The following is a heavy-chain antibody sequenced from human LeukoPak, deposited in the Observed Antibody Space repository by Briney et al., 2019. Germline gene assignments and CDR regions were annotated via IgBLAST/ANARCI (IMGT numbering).Heavy chain of an antibody. Sequence: GGSLRLSCAASGFTFSSSAMSWVRQAPGKGLEWVSAISGSGGSTNYADSVKGRFTISRDSSKNTLYLQMSSLRVEDTAVYYCAKDRGYSVYDPIAYWGQGTLVTVSS. J-gene: IGHJ4*02. V-gene: IGHV3-23*01. D-gene: IGHD5/OR15-5a*01. CDR2: ISGSGGST. CDR1: GFTFSSSA. CDR3: AKDRGYSVYDPIAY.